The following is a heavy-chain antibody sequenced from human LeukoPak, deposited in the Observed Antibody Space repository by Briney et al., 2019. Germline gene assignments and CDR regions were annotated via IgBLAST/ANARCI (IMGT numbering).Heavy chain of an antibody. D-gene: IGHD2-2*02. CDR1: GYTFTSYG. J-gene: IGHJ3*02. CDR2: ISAYNGNT. CDR3: ASVYCSSTSCYTGIDAFDI. V-gene: IGHV1-18*01. Sequence: GASVKVSCKASGYTFTSYGISWVRQAPGQGLEWMGWISAYNGNTNYAQKLQGRVTMTTDTSTSTAYMELRSLRSDDTAVYYCASVYCSSTSCYTGIDAFDIWGQGTMVTVSS.